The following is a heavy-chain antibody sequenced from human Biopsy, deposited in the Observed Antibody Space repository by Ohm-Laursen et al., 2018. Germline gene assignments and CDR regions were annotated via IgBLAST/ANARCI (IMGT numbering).Heavy chain of an antibody. Sequence: GTLSLTCAVFGQTFSDYQWSWIRQPPAKGLEWIGQIHQAGTTNYNPSLKSRVSISADSSKYEFSLRLTSVTAADTAVYLCGNEVHGRDYWGRGAQVTVSS. CDR2: IHQAGTT. CDR1: GQTFSDYQ. D-gene: IGHD2-15*01. J-gene: IGHJ4*02. CDR3: GNEVHGRDY. V-gene: IGHV4-34*08.